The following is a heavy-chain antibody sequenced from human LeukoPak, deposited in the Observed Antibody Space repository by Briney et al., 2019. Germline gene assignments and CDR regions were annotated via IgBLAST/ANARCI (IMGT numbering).Heavy chain of an antibody. Sequence: GGSLRLSCAASGFTFSGYSINWVRQAPGKGLEWVSSISISSSFIYYADSVKGRFTISRDNAKNSLYLQMNSLRAEDTAVYYCARGPQKNGHSSGYPGYFDYWGQGTLVTVSS. CDR1: GFTFSGYS. V-gene: IGHV3-21*01. CDR2: ISISSSFI. D-gene: IGHD3-22*01. CDR3: ARGPQKNGHSSGYPGYFDY. J-gene: IGHJ4*02.